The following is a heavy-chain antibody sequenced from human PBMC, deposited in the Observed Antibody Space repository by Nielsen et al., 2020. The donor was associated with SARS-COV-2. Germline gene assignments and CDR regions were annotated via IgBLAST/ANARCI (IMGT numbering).Heavy chain of an antibody. CDR2: IWYDGSNE. V-gene: IGHV3-33*06. CDR3: AKDRSLVTGAIFYYFDY. J-gene: IGHJ4*02. Sequence: GGSLRLSCRASGLIFGTYGMHWVRQAPGKGLEWVAGIWYDGSNENYAESVKGRFTISRDNSKNTLFLQMDSLTADDTAVYYCAKDRSLVTGAIFYYFDYWGQGTLVTVTS. CDR1: GLIFGTYG. D-gene: IGHD2-2*02.